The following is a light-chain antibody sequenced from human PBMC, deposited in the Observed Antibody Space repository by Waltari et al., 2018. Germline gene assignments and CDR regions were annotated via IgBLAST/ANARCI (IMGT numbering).Light chain of an antibody. CDR1: QSLLHSSGNTF. Sequence: DIVMTQSPLSLSVTTGEPASISCRSSQSLLHSSGNTFLDWYLQKPGQSPQHMIYLVSNRASGVPDRFSGSGSGTDFTLKISRVEAEDVGVYFCMQALQTLRTFGQGTKLEIK. J-gene: IGKJ2*01. CDR2: LVS. CDR3: MQALQTLRT. V-gene: IGKV2-28*01.